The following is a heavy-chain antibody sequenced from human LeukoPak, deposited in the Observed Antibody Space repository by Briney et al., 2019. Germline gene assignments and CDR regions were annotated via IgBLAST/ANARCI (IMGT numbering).Heavy chain of an antibody. Sequence: PGGSLRLSCVASGFNLDEYAMHWVRQAPGKGLEWVSGISWNGGNVGYADSVKGRVTVSRDNAKNSLYLQLSSLRPEDTALYYCAKGASVWLLESRFDLWGQGTLVTVSS. D-gene: IGHD4-23*01. V-gene: IGHV3-9*01. CDR1: GFNLDEYA. CDR2: ISWNGGNV. J-gene: IGHJ5*02. CDR3: AKGASVWLLESRFDL.